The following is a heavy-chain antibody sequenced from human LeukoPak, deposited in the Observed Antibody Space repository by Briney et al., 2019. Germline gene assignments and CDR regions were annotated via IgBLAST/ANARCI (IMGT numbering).Heavy chain of an antibody. CDR2: ISGSGGST. J-gene: IGHJ6*02. Sequence: GGSLRLSCAASGFTFSSYAMSWVRQAPGKGPEWVSAISGSGGSTYYADSVKGRFTISRDNSKNTLYLQMNSLRAEDTAVYYCAKARGSGSRVDVWGQGTTVTVSS. CDR1: GFTFSSYA. V-gene: IGHV3-23*01. D-gene: IGHD3-10*01. CDR3: AKARGSGSRVDV.